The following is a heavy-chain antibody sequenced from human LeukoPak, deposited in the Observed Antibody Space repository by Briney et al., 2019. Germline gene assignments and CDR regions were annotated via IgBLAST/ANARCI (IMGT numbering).Heavy chain of an antibody. CDR1: GGSISSGSYY. CDR2: IYYSGST. Sequence: PSETLSLTCTVSGGSISSGSYYWGWIRQPPGKGLEWIGSIYYSGSTYYNPSLKSRVTISVDTSKNQFSLKLSSVTAADTAVYYCARVDTAMALLFDYWGQGTLVTVSS. V-gene: IGHV4-39*01. CDR3: ARVDTAMALLFDY. J-gene: IGHJ4*02. D-gene: IGHD5-18*01.